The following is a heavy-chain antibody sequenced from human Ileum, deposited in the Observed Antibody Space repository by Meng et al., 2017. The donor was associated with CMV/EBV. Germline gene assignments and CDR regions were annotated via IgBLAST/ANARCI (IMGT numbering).Heavy chain of an antibody. CDR3: ARDLWQYWGWFDS. V-gene: IGHV3-74*03. CDR1: GFTFSEYW. D-gene: IGHD2/OR15-2a*01. Sequence: EGHLLGAGGGLFQPGGSLRLSCAASGFTFSEYWMHWVRRAPGKGLEWVSRLDNRGGNIMYADSVQGQFTISRDNAKNVLYLQMSSLRAEDTAMYYCARDLWQYWGWFDSWGQGTLVTVSS. CDR2: LDNRGGNI. J-gene: IGHJ5*01.